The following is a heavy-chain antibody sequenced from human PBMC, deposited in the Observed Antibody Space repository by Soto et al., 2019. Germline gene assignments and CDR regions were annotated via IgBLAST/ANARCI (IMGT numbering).Heavy chain of an antibody. CDR1: GYTFTSYD. V-gene: IGHV1-8*01. CDR3: ARGRSRTNYFDY. J-gene: IGHJ4*02. CDR2: MNPNSGNT. Sequence: QVQLVQSGAEVKKPGASVKVSCKASGYTFTSYDINWVRQATGQGLEWMGWMNPNSGNTGYAQKFQGRVTMTTNTAMSTAYMEPSSLRSEDTAVYYCARGRSRTNYFDYWGQGTLVTVSS.